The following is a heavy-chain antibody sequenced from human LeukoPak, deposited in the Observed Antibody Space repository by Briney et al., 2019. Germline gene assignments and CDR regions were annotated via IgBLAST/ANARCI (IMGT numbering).Heavy chain of an antibody. CDR2: INPNSGGT. J-gene: IGHJ4*02. CDR3: ARAGATIKDY. D-gene: IGHD5-12*01. CDR1: GYTFIGYY. Sequence: GASVKVSCKASGYTFIGYYIQRVRQAPGEGLECMGWINPNSGGTNYAQKFQGRVTMTRDTSISTAYMELSRLRSDDTAVYYCARAGATIKDYWGQGTLVTVSS. V-gene: IGHV1-2*02.